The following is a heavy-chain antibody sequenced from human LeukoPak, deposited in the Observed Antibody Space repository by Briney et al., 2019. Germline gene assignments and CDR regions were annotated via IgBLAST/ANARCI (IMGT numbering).Heavy chain of an antibody. CDR2: IYISGST. CDR3: ARALNPLPGTYYFDY. Sequence: SETLSLTCTVSGASINSHYWSWIRQPAGKGLEWIGRIYISGSTNYNSSLQSRVTMSVDTSRNQFSLKLTSVTAADTAVYYCARALNPLPGTYYFDYWGQGTLVTVSS. V-gene: IGHV4-4*07. D-gene: IGHD2-15*01. J-gene: IGHJ4*02. CDR1: GASINSHY.